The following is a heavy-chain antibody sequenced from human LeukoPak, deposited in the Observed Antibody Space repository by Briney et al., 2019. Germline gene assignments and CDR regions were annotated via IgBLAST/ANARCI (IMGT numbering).Heavy chain of an antibody. CDR3: ARDDHSTDAFDI. Sequence: PGGSLRLSCAASGFTFSSYAMSWVRQAPGKGLEWVSAISGSGGSTYYADSVKGRFTISRDNSKNTLYLQMNSLRAEDTAVYYCARDDHSTDAFDIWGQGTMVTVSS. J-gene: IGHJ3*02. CDR2: ISGSGGST. V-gene: IGHV3-23*01. CDR1: GFTFSSYA.